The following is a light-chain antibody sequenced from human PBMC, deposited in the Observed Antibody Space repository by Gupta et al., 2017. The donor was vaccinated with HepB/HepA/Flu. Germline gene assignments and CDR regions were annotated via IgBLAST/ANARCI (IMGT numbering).Light chain of an antibody. J-gene: IGKJ4*01. V-gene: IGKV3-11*01. CDR2: AAS. Sequence: EIVLIQSPATLSLSPGERATLSCRASQSVSSYLDWYQQKPGQAPRLLIYAASNRATGIPARFSGSGSGTDFTLTISSLEPEDFAVYYCQQRSNWPLTFGGGTKVEIK. CDR1: QSVSSY. CDR3: QQRSNWPLT.